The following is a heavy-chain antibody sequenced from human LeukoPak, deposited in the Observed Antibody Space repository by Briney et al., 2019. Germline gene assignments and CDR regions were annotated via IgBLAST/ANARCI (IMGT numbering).Heavy chain of an antibody. D-gene: IGHD2-21*02. CDR3: APSCGSDCPGAY. V-gene: IGHV3-21*04. CDR1: GFTFSSYT. J-gene: IGHJ4*02. CDR2: ISSSSSST. Sequence: PGGSLRLSCVASGFTFSSYTMSWVRQAPGKGLERVSAISSSSSSTSYADSVKGRFTISRDNAKNSLFLQINSLRAEDTAVYYCAPSCGSDCPGAYWGQGTLVTVSS.